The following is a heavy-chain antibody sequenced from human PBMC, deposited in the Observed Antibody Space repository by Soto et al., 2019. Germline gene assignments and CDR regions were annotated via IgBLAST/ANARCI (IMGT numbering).Heavy chain of an antibody. J-gene: IGHJ5*02. CDR3: ARGFPIAAAGTGWFDP. Sequence: NPGGSLRLSCAASGFTFSSYSMNWVRQAPGKGLEWVSSISSSSSYIYYADSVKGRFTISRDNAKNSLYLQMNSLRAEDTAVYYCARGFPIAAAGTGWFDPWGQGTLVTVSS. D-gene: IGHD6-13*01. V-gene: IGHV3-21*01. CDR1: GFTFSSYS. CDR2: ISSSSSYI.